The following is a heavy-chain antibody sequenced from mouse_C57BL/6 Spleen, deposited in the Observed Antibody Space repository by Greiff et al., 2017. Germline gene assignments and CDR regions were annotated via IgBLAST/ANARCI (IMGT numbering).Heavy chain of an antibody. J-gene: IGHJ2*01. CDR2: INPNNGGT. CDR3: ARSHDGYYVLDY. CDR1: GYTFTDYY. V-gene: IGHV1-26*01. D-gene: IGHD2-3*01. Sequence: EVQLQQSGPELVKPGASVKISCKASGYTFTDYYMNWVKQSHGKSLEWIGDINPNNGGTSYNQKFKGKATLTVDKSSSTAYMELRSLTSEDSAVYYCARSHDGYYVLDYWGQGTTLTVSS.